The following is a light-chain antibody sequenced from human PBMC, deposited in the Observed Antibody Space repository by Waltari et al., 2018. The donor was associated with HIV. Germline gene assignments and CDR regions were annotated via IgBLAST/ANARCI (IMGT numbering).Light chain of an antibody. CDR1: SSDVGGYHY. J-gene: IGLJ3*02. Sequence: QSALTQPASVSGSPGQSITISCPGTSSDVGGYHYVSWSQHHPGNAPKLIIYEVSYRPSGVSDRVSGSKSGNTASLTISGLQAEDETDYYCSSYTSSSTWVFGGGTKLTVL. V-gene: IGLV2-14*01. CDR2: EVS. CDR3: SSYTSSSTWV.